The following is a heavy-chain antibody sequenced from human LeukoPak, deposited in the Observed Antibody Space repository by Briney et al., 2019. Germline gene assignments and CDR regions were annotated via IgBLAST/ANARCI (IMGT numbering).Heavy chain of an antibody. Sequence: ASVKVSCKASGYTFTGYYMHWVRQAPGQGLEWMGWINPNSGGTNYAQKFQGRVTITADESTSTAYMELSSLRSEDTAVYYCARGWDSSGWWTFDYWGQGTLVTVSS. D-gene: IGHD6-19*01. V-gene: IGHV1-2*02. CDR3: ARGWDSSGWWTFDY. CDR1: GYTFTGYY. CDR2: INPNSGGT. J-gene: IGHJ4*02.